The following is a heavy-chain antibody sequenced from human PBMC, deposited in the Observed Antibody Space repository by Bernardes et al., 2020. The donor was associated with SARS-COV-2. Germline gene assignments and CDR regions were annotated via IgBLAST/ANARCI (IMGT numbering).Heavy chain of an antibody. Sequence: ASVKVSCKASGYTFTGYYMHWVRQAPGHGLEWMGRINPNSGGTNYAQKFPGWATMTRDTSISTAYMELSRLRSDDTAVYYCAREEYSYGLDYWGQGTLVTVS. V-gene: IGHV1-2*04. CDR3: AREEYSYGLDY. CDR1: GYTFTGYY. CDR2: INPNSGGT. J-gene: IGHJ4*02. D-gene: IGHD5-18*01.